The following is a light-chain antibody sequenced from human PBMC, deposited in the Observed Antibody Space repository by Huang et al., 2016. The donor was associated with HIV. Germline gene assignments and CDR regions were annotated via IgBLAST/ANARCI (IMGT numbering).Light chain of an antibody. Sequence: EIVMTQSPATLSVSPGETATLSCGASQSVSSTLAWYQQKPGQAPRLLIYGASTRATGVPARFGGSGSGTEFTLTISSLQSEDFAVYYCQHYYSWPLTFGGGTKVEIK. CDR2: GAS. CDR3: QHYYSWPLT. V-gene: IGKV3-15*01. J-gene: IGKJ4*01. CDR1: QSVSST.